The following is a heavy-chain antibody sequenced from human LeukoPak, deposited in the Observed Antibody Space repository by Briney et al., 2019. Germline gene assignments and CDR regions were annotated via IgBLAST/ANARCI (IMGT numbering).Heavy chain of an antibody. Sequence: ASETLSLTCAVSGGSISSSSYYWAWIRQPPGKGLEWIGSIYYSGSTYYNPSLKSRVSIAVDTSKNQFSLKLSSVTAADTAAYYCARHESGVEMAVDYWGQGTLVTVSS. D-gene: IGHD5-24*01. CDR1: GGSISSSSYY. V-gene: IGHV4-39*01. CDR2: IYYSGST. J-gene: IGHJ4*02. CDR3: ARHESGVEMAVDY.